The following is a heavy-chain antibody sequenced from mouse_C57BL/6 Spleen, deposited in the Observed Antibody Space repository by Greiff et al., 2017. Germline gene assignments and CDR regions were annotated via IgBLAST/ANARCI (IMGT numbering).Heavy chain of an antibody. CDR3: ARHDYDGAGFAY. D-gene: IGHD2-4*01. CDR1: GYTFTSYW. J-gene: IGHJ3*01. Sequence: QVQLKQPGAELVMPGASVKLSCKASGYTFTSYWMHWVKQRPGQGLEWIGEIDPSDSYTNYNQKFKGKSTLTVDKSSSTAYMQLSSLTSEDSAVYYCARHDYDGAGFAYWGQGTLVTVSA. V-gene: IGHV1-69*01. CDR2: IDPSDSYT.